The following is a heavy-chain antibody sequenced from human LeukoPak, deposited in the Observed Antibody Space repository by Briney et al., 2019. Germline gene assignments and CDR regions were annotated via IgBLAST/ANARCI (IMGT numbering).Heavy chain of an antibody. CDR1: GGSISSSSYY. D-gene: IGHD6-13*01. Sequence: SETLSLTCTVSGGSISSSSYYWGWIRQPPGKGLEWIGSIYYSGSTYYNPSLKSRVTISVDTSKNQFPLKLSSVTAADTAVYYCASLGTGYNYYYYYMDVWGKGTTVTVSS. CDR2: IYYSGST. J-gene: IGHJ6*03. CDR3: ASLGTGYNYYYYYMDV. V-gene: IGHV4-39*06.